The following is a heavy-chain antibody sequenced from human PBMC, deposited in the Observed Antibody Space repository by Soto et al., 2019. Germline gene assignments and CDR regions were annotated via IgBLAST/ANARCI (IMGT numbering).Heavy chain of an antibody. Sequence: QVQLVESGGGLVKPGGSLRLSCAASGFIFSDQYMSWVRQAPGKGLEWLSYISTSGSSISYADSVKGRFTISRDNTKNSPYIQMTSLRAEDTAVYYCATDRPRRVVAGEYFRDCGQGTLVTVS. J-gene: IGHJ1*01. CDR3: ATDRPRRVVAGEYFRD. D-gene: IGHD6-19*01. V-gene: IGHV3-11*01. CDR1: GFIFSDQY. CDR2: ISTSGSSI.